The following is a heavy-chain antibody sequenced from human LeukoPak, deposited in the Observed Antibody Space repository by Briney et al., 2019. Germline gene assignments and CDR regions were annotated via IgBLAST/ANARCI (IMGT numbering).Heavy chain of an antibody. CDR3: SRGGGQWLIPDFDY. CDR2: VSAGGTT. Sequence: PSETLPLTCTVSGDSISPYYWSWIRQSAEKGLQWIGRVSAGGTTDYNPSLKSRVTMSVDTSKTQFSLKMTSVTAADTAVYYCSRGGGQWLIPDFDYWGQGLLVIVSS. CDR1: GDSISPYY. D-gene: IGHD6-19*01. J-gene: IGHJ4*02. V-gene: IGHV4-4*07.